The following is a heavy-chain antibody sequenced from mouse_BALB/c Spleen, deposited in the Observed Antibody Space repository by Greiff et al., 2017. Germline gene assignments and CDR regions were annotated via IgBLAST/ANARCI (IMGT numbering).Heavy chain of an antibody. J-gene: IGHJ2*01. D-gene: IGHD2-1*01. V-gene: IGHV14-4*02. CDR1: GFNIKDYY. CDR3: IPYGNSLDY. Sequence: VQLKESGAELVRSGASVKLSCTASGFNIKDYYMHWVKQRPEQGLEWIGWIDPENGDTEYAPKFQGKATMTADTSSNTAYLQLSSLTSEDTAVYYCIPYGNSLDYWGQGTTLTVSS. CDR2: IDPENGDT.